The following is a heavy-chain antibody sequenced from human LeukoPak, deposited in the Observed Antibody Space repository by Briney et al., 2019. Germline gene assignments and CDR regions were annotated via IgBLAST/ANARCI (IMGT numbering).Heavy chain of an antibody. V-gene: IGHV3-53*01. CDR3: ARGSGYNYGFPDY. Sequence: GGSLRLSCAASGFTFSSYWMHWVRQAPGKGLEWVSVIYSGDITYYADSVKGRFTISRDNSKNTLYLQMNSLRAEDTAVYYCARGSGYNYGFPDYWGQGTLVTVSS. CDR2: IYSGDIT. J-gene: IGHJ4*02. CDR1: GFTFSSYW. D-gene: IGHD5-18*01.